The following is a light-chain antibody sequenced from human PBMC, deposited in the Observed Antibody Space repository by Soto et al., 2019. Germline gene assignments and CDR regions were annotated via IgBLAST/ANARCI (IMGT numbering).Light chain of an antibody. CDR1: QSVSSS. Sequence: EVVLTQSPATLSLSPGERATLSCRASQSVSSSLAWYQQKPGQTPRLLIYDASNRATGIPARFSDSGSGTDFTLTISIRESEDFAVYYCQHRSNCSPFTVGPGPTVDVK. CDR2: DAS. CDR3: QHRSNCSPFT. J-gene: IGKJ3*01. V-gene: IGKV3-11*01.